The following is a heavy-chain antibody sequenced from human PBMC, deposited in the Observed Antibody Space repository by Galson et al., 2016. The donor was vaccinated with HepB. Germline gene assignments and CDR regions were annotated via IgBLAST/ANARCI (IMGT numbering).Heavy chain of an antibody. CDR3: AKAPAAAREGVYGYFDL. CDR1: GFTFTNYG. D-gene: IGHD6-25*01. V-gene: IGHV3-30*18. J-gene: IGHJ2*01. CDR2: ISFDGNHE. Sequence: SPRLSCAASGFTFTNYGMHWVRQAPGKGLDWVAVISFDGNHEYYADSVKGRFTISRDNSKNTLYLQLDSLRTEDTAVYFCAKAPAAAREGVYGYFDLWGRGTLVTVSS.